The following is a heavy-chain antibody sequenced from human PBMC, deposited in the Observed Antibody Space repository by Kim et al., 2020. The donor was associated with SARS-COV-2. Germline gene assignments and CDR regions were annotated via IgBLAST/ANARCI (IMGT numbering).Heavy chain of an antibody. CDR3: TRDPQA. V-gene: IGHV1-2*02. Sequence: ASVKVSCKTSGYTFTGYYIHWVRQAPGQGLEYMGWINANSGGTNYAQKFQGRVSLTRDMSISTAYLELRRLTSDDTAVYYCTRDPQAWGQGTLITVSS. CDR2: INANSGGT. J-gene: IGHJ4*02. CDR1: GYTFTGYY.